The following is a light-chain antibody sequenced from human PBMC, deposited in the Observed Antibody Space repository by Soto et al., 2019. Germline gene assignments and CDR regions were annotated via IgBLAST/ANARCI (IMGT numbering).Light chain of an antibody. V-gene: IGKV1-5*01. Sequence: EIEVTQYKTTLSASVGDTVTITCRASESIDNWLAWYQQKPGNAPQLLIFAASTLVRGVPSRFSGRGSGTEFTLTISSLQADDYATFYCQQSHTDWTFGQGT. CDR3: QQSHTDWT. CDR1: ESIDNW. J-gene: IGKJ1*01. CDR2: AAS.